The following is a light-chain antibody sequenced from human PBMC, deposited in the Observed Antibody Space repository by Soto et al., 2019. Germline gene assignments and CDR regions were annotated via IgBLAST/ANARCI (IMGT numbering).Light chain of an antibody. J-gene: IGKJ1*01. Sequence: EIVLTQSPGTLSLSPGERATLSCRASQSVSSSYLAWYQQKPGQAPRLPIYGASSRATGIPDRFSGSGSGTDFTLTISRLEPEDFAVYYCQLEKTFGQGTKVDIK. CDR2: GAS. V-gene: IGKV3-20*01. CDR3: QLEKT. CDR1: QSVSSSY.